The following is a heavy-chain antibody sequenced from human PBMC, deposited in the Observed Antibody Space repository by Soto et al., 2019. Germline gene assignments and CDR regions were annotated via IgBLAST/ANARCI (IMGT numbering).Heavy chain of an antibody. CDR2: VYHSAST. J-gene: IGHJ3*02. CDR1: GGSITSGGYS. V-gene: IGHV4-30-2*01. CDR3: ARRALLDAFDI. D-gene: IGHD2-15*01. Sequence: QMQLQEFGSGLVKPSQTLSLTCAVSGGSITSGGYSWSWIRQPPGKGLEWIGYVYHSASTFYNPSLESRVSISVDRSKNFFSLKLRSVTAADTAVYYCARRALLDAFDIWGQGAMVTVSS.